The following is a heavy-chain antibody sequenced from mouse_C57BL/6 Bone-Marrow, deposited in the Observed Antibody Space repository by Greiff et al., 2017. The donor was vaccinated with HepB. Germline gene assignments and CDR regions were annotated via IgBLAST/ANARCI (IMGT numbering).Heavy chain of an antibody. CDR3: ARHYGYDRGFAF. V-gene: IGHV1-69*01. Sequence: QVQLQQPGAELVMPGASVKLSCKASGYTFTSYWMHWVKQRPGQGLEWIGEIDPSDSYTNYKHKFKGKSTLTVDKSASTAYMQLSSLTSEDSAVYYCARHYGYDRGFAFWGQGTTLTVSS. CDR1: GYTFTSYW. D-gene: IGHD2-2*01. CDR2: IDPSDSYT. J-gene: IGHJ2*01.